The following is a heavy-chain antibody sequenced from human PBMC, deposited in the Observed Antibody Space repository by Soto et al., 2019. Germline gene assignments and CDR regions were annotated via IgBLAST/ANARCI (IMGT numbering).Heavy chain of an antibody. Sequence: GGSLSLSCAASGFTFSSYWMHWVRQAPGKGLVWVSRINSDGSSTGYADSVKGRFTISRDNAKSTLYLQMYSLRAEDTAVYYCARNAYSGFESWGQGTLVTVSS. CDR2: INSDGSST. D-gene: IGHD5-12*01. V-gene: IGHV3-74*01. CDR3: ARNAYSGFES. CDR1: GFTFSSYW. J-gene: IGHJ5*01.